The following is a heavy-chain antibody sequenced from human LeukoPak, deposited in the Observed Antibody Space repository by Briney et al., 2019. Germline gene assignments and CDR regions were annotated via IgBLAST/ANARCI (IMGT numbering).Heavy chain of an antibody. Sequence: SETLSLTCTVSGGSISSHYWSWIRQPAGKGLEWIGRIYTSGSTNYNPSLKSRVTMSVDTSKNQFSLKLSSVTAADTAVYYRARDPDYGDAFDIWGQGTMVTVSS. J-gene: IGHJ3*02. CDR3: ARDPDYGDAFDI. D-gene: IGHD4-17*01. V-gene: IGHV4-4*07. CDR1: GGSISSHY. CDR2: IYTSGST.